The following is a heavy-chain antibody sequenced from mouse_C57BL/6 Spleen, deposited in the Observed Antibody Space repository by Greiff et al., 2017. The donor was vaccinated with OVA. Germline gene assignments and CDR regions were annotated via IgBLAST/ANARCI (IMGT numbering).Heavy chain of an antibody. CDR1: GYSITSGYY. CDR2: ISYDGSN. D-gene: IGHD4-1*01. J-gene: IGHJ1*03. V-gene: IGHV3-6*01. Sequence: EVQLQESGPGLVKPSQSLSLTCSVTGYSITSGYYWNWIRQFPGNKLEWMGYISYDGSNNYNPSHKNRISITRDTSKNQFFLKLNSVTTEDTATYYCARVTGTRYFDVWGTGTTVTVSS. CDR3: ARVTGTRYFDV.